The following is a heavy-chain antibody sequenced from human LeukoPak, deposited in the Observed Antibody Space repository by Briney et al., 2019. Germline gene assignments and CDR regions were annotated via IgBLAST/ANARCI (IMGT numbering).Heavy chain of an antibody. CDR3: ARGGSYFDY. CDR1: GFTFSSYN. Sequence: PGGSLRLSCAASGFTFSSYNMNWVRQAPGKGLEGVASISSSSNYIYYVDSVKGRFTISRDNAKNSLYLQMNSLRAEDTAVYYCARGGSYFDYWGQGTLVTVSS. J-gene: IGHJ4*02. D-gene: IGHD1-26*01. CDR2: ISSSSNYI. V-gene: IGHV3-21*01.